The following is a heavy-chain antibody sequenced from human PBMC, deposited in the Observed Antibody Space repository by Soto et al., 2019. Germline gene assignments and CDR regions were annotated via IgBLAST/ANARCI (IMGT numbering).Heavy chain of an antibody. Sequence: EVQLVESGGGLVQPGGSLRLSCAASGFTFSTYWMSWVRQAPGKGLEWVANIKQDGSDKYYVDSVKGRFTISRDNAKNSLYLQMNSLRAEDTAVYYCARETSSRWFFSSIHYWGQGTLVTVSS. V-gene: IGHV3-7*01. CDR1: GFTFSTYW. CDR2: IKQDGSDK. CDR3: ARETSSRWFFSSIHY. J-gene: IGHJ4*02. D-gene: IGHD6-13*01.